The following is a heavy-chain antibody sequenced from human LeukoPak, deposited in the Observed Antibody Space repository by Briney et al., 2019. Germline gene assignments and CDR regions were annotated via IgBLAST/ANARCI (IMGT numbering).Heavy chain of an antibody. D-gene: IGHD2-2*01. CDR3: AKDRFCSSTNCPYDQ. Sequence: PGGSLRLSCAASGFTSSDYTMNWVRQAPGKGLEWVSGISVSDDSTYYADSVKGRFTMSRDNSNNVLYLQMNSLRAEDTAVYYCAKDRFCSSTNCPYDQRGQGALVTVSS. J-gene: IGHJ4*02. CDR1: GFTSSDYT. V-gene: IGHV3-23*01. CDR2: ISVSDDST.